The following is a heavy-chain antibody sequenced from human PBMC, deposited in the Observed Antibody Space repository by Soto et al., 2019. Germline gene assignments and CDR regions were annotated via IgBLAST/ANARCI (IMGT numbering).Heavy chain of an antibody. D-gene: IGHD6-19*01. J-gene: IGHJ3*02. CDR1: GFTFSSYS. Sequence: EVQLVESGGGLVQPGGSLRLSCAASGFTFSSYSMNWVRQAPGKGLEWVSYIRSSSSTIYYADSVKGRFTISRDHAKNSLYLQMNSLRDEDTAVYYCASLGSSSGWYLGAFDIWGQGTMVTVSS. CDR2: IRSSSSTI. V-gene: IGHV3-48*02. CDR3: ASLGSSSGWYLGAFDI.